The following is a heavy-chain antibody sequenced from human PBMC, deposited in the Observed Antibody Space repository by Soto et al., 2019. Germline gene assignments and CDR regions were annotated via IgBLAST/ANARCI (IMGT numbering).Heavy chain of an antibody. CDR1: GYTFTGYY. CDR3: ARSPAGYSYGYYYFDY. D-gene: IGHD5-18*01. Sequence: GASVKVSCKASGYTFTGYYMHWVRQAPGQGLEWMGWINPNSGGTNYAQKFQGRVTMTRDTSISTAYMELSRLRSDDTAVYYCARSPAGYSYGYYYFDYWGQGTLVTVSS. J-gene: IGHJ4*02. V-gene: IGHV1-2*02. CDR2: INPNSGGT.